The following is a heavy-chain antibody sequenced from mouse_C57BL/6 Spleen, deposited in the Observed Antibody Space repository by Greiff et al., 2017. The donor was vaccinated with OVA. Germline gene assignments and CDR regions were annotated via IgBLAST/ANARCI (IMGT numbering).Heavy chain of an antibody. V-gene: IGHV2-2*01. CDR3: ARNLLLPYYAMDY. J-gene: IGHJ4*01. D-gene: IGHD1-1*01. CDR2: IWSGGST. Sequence: VMLVESGPGLVQPSQSLSITCTVSGFSLTSYGVHWVRQSPGKGLEWLGVIWSGGSTDYNAAFISRLSISKDNSKSQVFFKMNSLQADDTAIYYCARNLLLPYYAMDYWGQGTSVTVSS. CDR1: GFSLTSYG.